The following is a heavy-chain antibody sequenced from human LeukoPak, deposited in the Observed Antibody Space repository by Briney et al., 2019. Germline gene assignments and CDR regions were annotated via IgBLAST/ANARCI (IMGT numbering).Heavy chain of an antibody. J-gene: IGHJ4*02. Sequence: GGSLRLSCAASGFTFSSYAMHWVRQAPGKGLEWVAVISYDGSNKYYADSVKGRFTISRDNSKNTLYLQMNSLRAEDTAVYYCARDNARLEVRMVDYWGQGTLVTVSS. V-gene: IGHV3-30*04. CDR3: ARDNARLEVRMVDY. CDR2: ISYDGSNK. CDR1: GFTFSSYA. D-gene: IGHD2-2*01.